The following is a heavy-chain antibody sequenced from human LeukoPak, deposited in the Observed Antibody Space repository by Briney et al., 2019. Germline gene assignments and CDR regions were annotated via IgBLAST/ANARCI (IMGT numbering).Heavy chain of an antibody. D-gene: IGHD3-16*02. V-gene: IGHV1-46*01. J-gene: IGHJ4*02. CDR1: GYTFTGYY. Sequence: ASVKVSCKASGYTFTGYYMHWVRQAPGQGLEWMGIINPSGGSTSYAQKFQGRVTMTRDMSTSTVYMELSSLRSEDTAVYYCARAFQSLGGLSLPDYWGQGTLVTVSS. CDR2: INPSGGST. CDR3: ARAFQSLGGLSLPDY.